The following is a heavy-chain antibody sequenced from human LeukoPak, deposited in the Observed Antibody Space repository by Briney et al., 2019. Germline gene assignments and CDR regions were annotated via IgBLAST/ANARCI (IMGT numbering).Heavy chain of an antibody. CDR2: ISDSGSRI. D-gene: IGHD1-26*01. CDR3: ARVRGSYFPVFDY. V-gene: IGHV3-48*03. J-gene: IGHJ4*02. CDR1: GFTFSSYD. Sequence: GGSLRPSCAASGFTFSSYDMNWVRQAPGKGLEWISYISDSGSRIYYADSVKGRFTISRDNAKNSLYLQMNSLRAEDTAVYYCARVRGSYFPVFDYWGQGTLVTVSS.